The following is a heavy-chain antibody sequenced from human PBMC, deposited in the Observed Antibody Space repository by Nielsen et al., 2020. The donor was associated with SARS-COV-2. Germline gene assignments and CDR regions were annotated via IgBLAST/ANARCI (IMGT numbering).Heavy chain of an antibody. D-gene: IGHD4-17*01. CDR1: GYTLTELS. J-gene: IGHJ5*02. CDR2: FDPEDGET. Sequence: ASVKVSCKVSGYTLTELSMHWVRQAPGKGLEWMGGFDPEDGETIYAQKFQGRVTMTTDTSTSTAYMELRSLRSDDTAVYYCATTAVTTVFDPWGQGTLVTVSS. V-gene: IGHV1-24*01. CDR3: ATTAVTTVFDP.